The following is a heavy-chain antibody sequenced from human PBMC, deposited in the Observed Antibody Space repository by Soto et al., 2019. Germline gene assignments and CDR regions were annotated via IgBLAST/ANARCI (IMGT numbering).Heavy chain of an antibody. CDR1: GYSFTSYW. V-gene: IGHV5-51*01. CDR3: AXDVIAAAPPYYYYGMDV. J-gene: IGHJ6*02. Sequence: GESLKISCKGSGYSFTSYWIGWVRQMPGKGLEWMGIIYPGDSDTRYSPSFQGQVTISADKSISTAYLQWSSLKASDTAMYYCAXDVIAAAPPYYYYGMDVWGQGTTVTVSS. D-gene: IGHD6-25*01. CDR2: IYPGDSDT.